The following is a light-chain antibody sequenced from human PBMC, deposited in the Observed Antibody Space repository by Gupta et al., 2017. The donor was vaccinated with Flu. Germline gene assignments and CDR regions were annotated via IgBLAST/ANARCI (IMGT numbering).Light chain of an antibody. CDR1: QSVSSN. CDR2: GAS. V-gene: IGKV3-15*01. J-gene: IGKJ1*01. CDR3: QQYNNWPPGT. Sequence: EKVVTQSSPTLLVSSGERATLPCRASQSVSSNLAWYQQKPGQAPRLLIYGASTRATGIPARFSGSGSGTEFTLTISSLQSEDFAVYYCQQYNNWPPGTFGQGTKVEIK.